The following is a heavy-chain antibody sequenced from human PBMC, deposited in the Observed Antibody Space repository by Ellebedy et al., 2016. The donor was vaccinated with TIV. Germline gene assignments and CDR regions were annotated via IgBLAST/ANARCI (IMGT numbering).Heavy chain of an antibody. Sequence: GESLKISXAASGFTFSSYWMSWVRQAPGKGLEWVASTGDDTFYADSVKGRFTISRDNSKNTLFLQIILLRAEDTAVYYCAKAYGVQFDFWGQGTLITVSS. CDR1: GFTFSSYW. D-gene: IGHD4-17*01. V-gene: IGHV3-23*01. CDR3: AKAYGVQFDF. CDR2: TGDDT. J-gene: IGHJ4*02.